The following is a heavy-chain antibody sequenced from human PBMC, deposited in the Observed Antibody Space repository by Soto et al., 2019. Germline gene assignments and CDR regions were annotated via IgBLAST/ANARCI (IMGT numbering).Heavy chain of an antibody. V-gene: IGHV3-30*04. J-gene: IGHJ4*02. Sequence: PGGSLRLSCAASGFTFTSYAIHWVRQAPGKGLEWVALISSDGSNKYYADSVEGRFTISRDNSKNTLSLQMNSLRAEDTAVYHCARGSWFGELSKLNLDYWGQGTLVTVSS. CDR1: GFTFTSYA. D-gene: IGHD3-10*01. CDR3: ARGSWFGELSKLNLDY. CDR2: ISSDGSNK.